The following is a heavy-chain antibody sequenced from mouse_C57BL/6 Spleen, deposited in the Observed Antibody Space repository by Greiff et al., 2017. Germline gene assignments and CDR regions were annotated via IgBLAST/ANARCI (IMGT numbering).Heavy chain of an antibody. Sequence: QVQLQQPGAELVKPGASVKLSCKASGYTFTSYWMHWVKQRPGRGLEWIGRIDPNSCGTKYNEKFKSKATLTVDKPSSTAYMQLSSMTAEDAAVYYCARAGSYGSSYGYAMDYWCQGTSVTVSS. CDR2: IDPNSCGT. D-gene: IGHD1-1*01. V-gene: IGHV1-72*01. CDR1: GYTFTSYW. CDR3: ARAGSYGSSYGYAMDY. J-gene: IGHJ4*01.